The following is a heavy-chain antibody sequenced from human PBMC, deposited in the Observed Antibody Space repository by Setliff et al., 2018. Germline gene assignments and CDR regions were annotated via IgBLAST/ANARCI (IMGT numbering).Heavy chain of an antibody. D-gene: IGHD5-18*01. CDR1: GYTLTELS. J-gene: IGHJ4*02. CDR3: ATSVSWIQLVLYPQGHPEPFDY. CDR2: FDPEDGET. V-gene: IGHV1-24*01. Sequence: ASVKVSCKVSGYTLTELSMHWVRQAPGKGLEWMGGFDPEDGETIYAQKFQGRVTMTEDTSTDTAYMELSSLRSEDTAVYYCATSVSWIQLVLYPQGHPEPFDYWGQGNLVTVSS.